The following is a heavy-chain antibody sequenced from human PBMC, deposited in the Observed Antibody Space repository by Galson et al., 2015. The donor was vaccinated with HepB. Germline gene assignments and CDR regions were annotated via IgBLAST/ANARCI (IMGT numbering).Heavy chain of an antibody. J-gene: IGHJ4*02. V-gene: IGHV3-21*01. CDR1: GFTFSSYS. CDR3: AGGYGGIWFGELADY. D-gene: IGHD3-10*01. CDR2: ISSSSSYI. Sequence: SLRLSCAASGFTFSSYSMNWVRQAPGKGLEWVSSISSSSSYIYYADSVRGRFTISRDNARNSLYLQMNSLRAEDTAVYYCAGGYGGIWFGELADYWGQGTLVTVSS.